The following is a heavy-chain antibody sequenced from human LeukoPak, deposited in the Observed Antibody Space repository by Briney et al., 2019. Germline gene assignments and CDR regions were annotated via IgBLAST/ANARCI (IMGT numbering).Heavy chain of an antibody. Sequence: ASVKVSCKASGYTFTSYYMHWVRQAPGRGLEWVGLINPSGGVTSYAQKFKGRVTMTRDTSTSTVYMELSSLRSEDTAVYYCARDNKERQLGGYWGQGTLVTVSS. CDR3: ARDNKERQLGGY. D-gene: IGHD6-13*01. CDR1: GYTFTSYY. J-gene: IGHJ4*02. CDR2: INPSGGVT. V-gene: IGHV1-46*01.